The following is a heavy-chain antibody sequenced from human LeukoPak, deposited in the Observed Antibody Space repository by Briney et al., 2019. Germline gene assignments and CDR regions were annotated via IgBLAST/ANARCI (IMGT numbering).Heavy chain of an antibody. CDR2: INPNSGGT. CDR3: ARVNRDSSSGPGYYFDY. D-gene: IGHD6-13*01. CDR1: GYTFPGYY. V-gene: IGHV1-2*02. J-gene: IGHJ4*02. Sequence: ASVKVSCKASGYTFPGYYMHWVRQAPGQGLEWMGWINPNSGGTNYAQKFQGRVTMTRDTSISTAYMELSRLRSDDTAVYYCARVNRDSSSGPGYYFDYWGQGTLVTVSS.